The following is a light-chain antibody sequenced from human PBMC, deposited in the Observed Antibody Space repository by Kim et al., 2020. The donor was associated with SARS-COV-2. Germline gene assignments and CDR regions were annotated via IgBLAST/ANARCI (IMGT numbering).Light chain of an antibody. Sequence: EYVEERVIITCQASQGIRNALGWYQQKPAKAPKLLIYAASSLQSGVPSRFSGSGSSTDFTLTISSLQPEDFATDYCLQDYNYPRTFGQGTKVDIK. CDR3: LQDYNYPRT. CDR2: AAS. J-gene: IGKJ1*01. CDR1: QGIRNA. V-gene: IGKV1-6*02.